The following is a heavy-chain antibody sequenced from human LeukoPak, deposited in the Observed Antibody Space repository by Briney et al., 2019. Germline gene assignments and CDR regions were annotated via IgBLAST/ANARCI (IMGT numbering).Heavy chain of an antibody. CDR3: ARDLDDRSGPSYFDY. CDR1: GYSISSGYY. J-gene: IGHJ4*02. D-gene: IGHD3-3*01. Sequence: SETLSLTCTVSGYSISSGYYWGWIRQPPGKGLEWIGSIYHGGSTYYNPSLKSRVTISVDTSKSHFSLRLSSVTAADTAVYYCARDLDDRSGPSYFDYWGQGTLVTVSS. CDR2: IYHGGST. V-gene: IGHV4-38-2*02.